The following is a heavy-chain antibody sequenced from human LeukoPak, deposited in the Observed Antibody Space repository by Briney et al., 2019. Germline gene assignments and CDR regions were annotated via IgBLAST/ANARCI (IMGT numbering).Heavy chain of an antibody. J-gene: IGHJ3*02. CDR3: ARIPYGDYGHDAFDI. CDR1: GFTFDDYA. V-gene: IGHV3-9*01. Sequence: GGSLRLSCAASGFTFDDYAMHWVRQAPGKGLEWVSGISWNSGSIGYADSVKGRFTISRDNAKNSLYLQMNSLRAEDTALYYCARIPYGDYGHDAFDIWGQGAMVTVSS. CDR2: ISWNSGSI. D-gene: IGHD4-17*01.